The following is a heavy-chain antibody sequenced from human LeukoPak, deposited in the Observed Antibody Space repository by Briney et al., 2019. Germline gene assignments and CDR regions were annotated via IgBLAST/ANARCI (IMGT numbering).Heavy chain of an antibody. CDR3: ASSPLPSITGTSYNWFDP. D-gene: IGHD1-20*01. CDR2: IIPVFGTA. Sequence: SVKVSCKASGGTFSSYAISWVRQAPGQGLEWMGGIIPVFGTANYAQKFQGRVTITTDESTSTAYMELSSLRSEDTAVYYCASSPLPSITGTSYNWFDPWGQGTLVTVSS. V-gene: IGHV1-69*05. CDR1: GGTFSSYA. J-gene: IGHJ5*02.